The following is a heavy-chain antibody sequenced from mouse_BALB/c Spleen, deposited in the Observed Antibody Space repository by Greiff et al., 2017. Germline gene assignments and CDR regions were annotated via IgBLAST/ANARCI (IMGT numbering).Heavy chain of an antibody. J-gene: IGHJ3*01. CDR3: ARDWDRYDVGAWFAY. Sequence: EVQLQQSGPELVKPGASVKISCKASGYSFTGYFMNWVMQSHGKSLEWIGRINPYNGDTFYNQKFKGKATLTVDKSSSTAHMELRSLASEDSAVYYWARDWDRYDVGAWFAYWGQGTLVTVAA. V-gene: IGHV1-20*02. CDR2: INPYNGDT. CDR1: GYSFTGYF. D-gene: IGHD2-14*01.